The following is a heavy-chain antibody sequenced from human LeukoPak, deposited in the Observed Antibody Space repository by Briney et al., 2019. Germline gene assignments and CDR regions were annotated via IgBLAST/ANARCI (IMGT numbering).Heavy chain of an antibody. CDR1: GESTRSYY. J-gene: IGHJ6*03. D-gene: IGHD5-18*01. CDR2: IYTSGST. V-gene: IGHV4-4*07. Sequence: SETLSLTCTVSGESTRSYYWSWIRQPAGKGLEWIGRIYTSGSTNYNPSLKSRVTMSVDTSKNQFSLKLSSVTAADTAVYYCAREGDMVTVVSYYMDVWGKGTTVTISS. CDR3: AREGDMVTVVSYYMDV.